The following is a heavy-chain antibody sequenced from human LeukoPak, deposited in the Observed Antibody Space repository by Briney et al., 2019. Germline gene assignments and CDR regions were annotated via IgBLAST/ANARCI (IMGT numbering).Heavy chain of an antibody. D-gene: IGHD3-10*01. V-gene: IGHV3-9*01. CDR1: GFTFDDYA. Sequence: GRSLRLSCAASGFTFDDYAMHWVRQAPGKSLEWVSGISWNSGSIGYADSVKGRFTISRDNAKNSLYLQMNSLRAEDTALYYCAKDIMVRGVAYGMDVWGQGTTVTVSS. CDR3: AKDIMVRGVAYGMDV. CDR2: ISWNSGSI. J-gene: IGHJ6*02.